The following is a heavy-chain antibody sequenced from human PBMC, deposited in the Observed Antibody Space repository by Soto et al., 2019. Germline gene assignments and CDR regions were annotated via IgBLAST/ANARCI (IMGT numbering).Heavy chain of an antibody. CDR3: ARAAYGSGSYYAPYYYYAMDV. CDR2: ILYTGNT. Sequence: QVQLQESGPGLVKPSETLALTCTVSGASVSSYYWSWIRQPPGKGLEWLGYILYTGNTNYNPSLKSRVTMSVDTSKKQVSLKLSAVTAADTAVYFCARAAYGSGSYYAPYYYYAMDVWGQGTTVTVSS. D-gene: IGHD3-10*01. V-gene: IGHV4-59*02. J-gene: IGHJ6*02. CDR1: GASVSSYY.